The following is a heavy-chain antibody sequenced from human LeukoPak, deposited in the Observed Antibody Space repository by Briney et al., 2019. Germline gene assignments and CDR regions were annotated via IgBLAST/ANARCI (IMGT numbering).Heavy chain of an antibody. CDR2: ISSSGGST. V-gene: IGHV3-23*01. D-gene: IGHD1-26*01. CDR1: GFTFSSYA. J-gene: IGHJ4*02. CDR3: AKDRTNRVGGTDFFHY. Sequence: PGGSLRLSCAASGFTFSSYAMNWVRQAPGKGLEWVSAISSSGGSTYYADSVKGRFTISRDNSKNTLYLQMNSLRAEDTAVYYCAKDRTNRVGGTDFFHYWGQGTLVTVSS.